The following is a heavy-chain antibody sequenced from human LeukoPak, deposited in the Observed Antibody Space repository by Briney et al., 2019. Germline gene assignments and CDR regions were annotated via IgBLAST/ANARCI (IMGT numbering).Heavy chain of an antibody. V-gene: IGHV6-1*01. J-gene: IGHJ4*02. CDR2: TYYRSKWYN. Sequence: SQTLSLTCAISGDSVSSNSAGWNWIRQSPSRGLEWLGRTYYRSKWYNDFAPSVRNRITINPDTSKNQFSLQLNSVTPEDTAVYYCAIGGWQWLTYWGQGTLVTVSS. D-gene: IGHD6-19*01. CDR3: AIGGWQWLTY. CDR1: GDSVSSNSAG.